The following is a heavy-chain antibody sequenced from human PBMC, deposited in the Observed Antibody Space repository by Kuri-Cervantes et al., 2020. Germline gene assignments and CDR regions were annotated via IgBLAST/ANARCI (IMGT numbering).Heavy chain of an antibody. CDR3: ARDSGGWELLNYYYYYMDV. D-gene: IGHD1-26*01. V-gene: IGHV3-33*08. CDR2: IWYDGSNK. Sequence: GGSLRLSCAASGFTFSSYGMHWVRQAPGKGLEWVAVIWYDGSNKYYADSVKGRFTISRDNAKNSLYLQMNSLRAEDTAVYYCARDSGGWELLNYYYYYMDVWGKGTTVTVSS. CDR1: GFTFSSYG. J-gene: IGHJ6*03.